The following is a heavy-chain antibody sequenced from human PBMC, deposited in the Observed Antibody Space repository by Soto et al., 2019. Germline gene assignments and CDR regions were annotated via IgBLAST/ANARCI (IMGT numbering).Heavy chain of an antibody. CDR2: ISGSGGST. J-gene: IGHJ4*02. CDR1: GFTFSSYA. CDR3: AKDSRHYDILTGYYQEYYFDY. V-gene: IGHV3-23*01. Sequence: GGSLRLSCAASGFTFSSYAMSWVRQAPGKGLEWVSAISGSGGSTYYADSVKGRFTISRDNSKNTLYLQMNSLRAEDTAVYYCAKDSRHYDILTGYYQEYYFDYWGQGTLVTVSS. D-gene: IGHD3-9*01.